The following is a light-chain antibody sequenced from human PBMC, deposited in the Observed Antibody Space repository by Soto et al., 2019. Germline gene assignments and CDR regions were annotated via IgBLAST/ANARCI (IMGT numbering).Light chain of an antibody. CDR1: QSISSRF. V-gene: IGKV3-20*01. J-gene: IGKJ2*01. CDR3: QQYGGSPLYT. Sequence: EIVLTQSPGTLSLSPGERATLSCRASQSISSRFLAWYQQKPGQAPRLVIYGASYRATGIPDRFSGSGSGTDFTLTISRLEPEDCAVYYCQQYGGSPLYTFGQGTNLEIK. CDR2: GAS.